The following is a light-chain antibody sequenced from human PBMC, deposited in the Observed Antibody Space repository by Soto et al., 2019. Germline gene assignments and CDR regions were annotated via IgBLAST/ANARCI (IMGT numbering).Light chain of an antibody. CDR3: SSYTNINKRACV. Sequence: QSALTQPASVSGSPGQSITISCTGTSGDVGSYNRVSWYQQHPGRAPKLIIYEVTDRPSGVSNRFSGSKSGNTASLTISGIQAEDEAEYYCSSYTNINKRACVFGTGTKLTVL. J-gene: IGLJ1*01. V-gene: IGLV2-14*01. CDR1: SGDVGSYNR. CDR2: EVT.